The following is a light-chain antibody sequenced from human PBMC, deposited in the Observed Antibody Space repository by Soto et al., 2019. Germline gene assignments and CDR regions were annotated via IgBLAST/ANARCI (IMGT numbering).Light chain of an antibody. CDR3: QQYGSSGT. Sequence: VLTQSPGTLSLSPGERATLFCRASQSVRDDYLAWYQQKPGQTPRLLIYGASNRATGIPDRFSGSGSGTDFTLTISRLEPEDFAVYYCQQYGSSGTFGQGTKMDIK. CDR1: QSVRDDY. J-gene: IGKJ1*01. V-gene: IGKV3-20*01. CDR2: GAS.